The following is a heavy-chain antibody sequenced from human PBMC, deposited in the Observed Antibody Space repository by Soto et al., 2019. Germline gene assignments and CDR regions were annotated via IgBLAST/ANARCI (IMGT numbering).Heavy chain of an antibody. V-gene: IGHV1-69*12. D-gene: IGHD2-15*01. CDR2: IIPIFGTT. CDR1: GGTFSSYA. J-gene: IGHJ2*01. Sequence: QVQLVQSGAEVKKPGSSVKVSCKASGGTFSSYAISWVRQAPGQGHEWMGGIIPIFGTTNYAQKFQGRVTITADESTSTAYMELSSLRSADTAMYYCARVVTVVKSFHYWYFDLWGRGTLVTVSS. CDR3: ARVVTVVKSFHYWYFDL.